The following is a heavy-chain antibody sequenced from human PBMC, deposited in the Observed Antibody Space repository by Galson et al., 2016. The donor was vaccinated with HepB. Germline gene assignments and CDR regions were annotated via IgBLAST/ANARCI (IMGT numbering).Heavy chain of an antibody. V-gene: IGHV3-23*01. J-gene: IGHJ3*02. D-gene: IGHD3-22*01. CDR2: ISGSGGSS. CDR3: AKTYFFDSSGPYPGYGAFDI. Sequence: SLRLSCAASGFTFRSYAMSWVRQAPGKGLEWVFSISGSGGSSYSPDSVKGRFTMSRDNSKNTLYLKMKSLRVEDTAVYYCAKTYFFDSSGPYPGYGAFDIWGQGTLVAVSS. CDR1: GFTFRSYA.